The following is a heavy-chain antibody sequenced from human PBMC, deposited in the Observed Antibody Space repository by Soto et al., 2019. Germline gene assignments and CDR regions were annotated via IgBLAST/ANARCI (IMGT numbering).Heavy chain of an antibody. CDR3: ARSQHSSRLPVFAY. V-gene: IGHV3-66*01. D-gene: IGHD6-13*01. CDR2: IYSGGST. J-gene: IGHJ4*02. CDR1: GFTVSSYY. Sequence: VQLVESGGGLVQPGGSLSLSCAASGFTVSSYYMSWVRQAPGTGLEWVSVIYSGGSTYYADSVKARFTISRDNSKNTLYLQMDSRRAEDPALYYCARSQHSSRLPVFAYWGQGTLVTVSS.